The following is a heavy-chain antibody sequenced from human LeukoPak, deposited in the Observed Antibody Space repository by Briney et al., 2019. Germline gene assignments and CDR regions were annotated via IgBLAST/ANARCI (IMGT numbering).Heavy chain of an antibody. V-gene: IGHV4-31*03. J-gene: IGHJ4*02. CDR1: GGSITSGGYY. CDR3: ARWPIDGYSRRYYFDY. D-gene: IGHD5-24*01. CDR2: IYYSGTT. Sequence: PSETLSLTCTVSGGSITSGGYYWNWIRQHPGKGLEWIGYIYYSGTTYYSPSLKSRVTISVDTSKNQFSLNLTSVTAADTAVYYCARWPIDGYSRRYYFDYWGQGTLVTVSS.